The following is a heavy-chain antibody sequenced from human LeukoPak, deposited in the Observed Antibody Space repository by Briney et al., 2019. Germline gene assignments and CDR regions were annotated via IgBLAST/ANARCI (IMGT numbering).Heavy chain of an antibody. D-gene: IGHD4-17*01. CDR2: IKQDGSEK. Sequence: GGSLRLSCAASGFTFSSYWMSWVRQAPGKGLEWVANIKQDGSEKQYVDSVKGRFAISRDNAENSLYLQMNSLEAEDTAVCYCGRFTRSADSVYWGQGTLVTVSS. V-gene: IGHV3-7*04. CDR3: GRFTRSADSVY. J-gene: IGHJ4*02. CDR1: GFTFSSYW.